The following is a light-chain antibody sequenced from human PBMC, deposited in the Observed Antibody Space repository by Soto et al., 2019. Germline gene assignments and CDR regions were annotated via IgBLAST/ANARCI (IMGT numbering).Light chain of an antibody. V-gene: IGKV3-15*01. J-gene: IGKJ4*01. Sequence: EILMTQSPATLSVSPGERATLSCRSSQSVGSNLAWYQPNPGQAPRLLIYGASTRATGIPARFSGSGSGAEFTLTISRLQSEDFAVYYCHQDNIWPSLTFGGGTKVEIK. CDR1: QSVGSN. CDR3: HQDNIWPSLT. CDR2: GAS.